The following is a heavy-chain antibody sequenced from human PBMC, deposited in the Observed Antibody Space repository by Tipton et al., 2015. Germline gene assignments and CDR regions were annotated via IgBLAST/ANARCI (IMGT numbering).Heavy chain of an antibody. CDR2: TYYRSKWYH. V-gene: IGHV6-1*01. J-gene: IGHJ6*02. D-gene: IGHD3-10*01. CDR1: GDSVSSNSAA. CDR3: ARDPLWFGVGNYFYGLDV. Sequence: PGLVKPSQTLSLTCVISGDSVSSNSAAWNWIRQSPSRGLEWLGRTYYRSKWYHDYEVSVKSRITINPDTSKNQFSLHLNSVTPGDTAVYYCARDPLWFGVGNYFYGLDVWGQGTTVTVPS.